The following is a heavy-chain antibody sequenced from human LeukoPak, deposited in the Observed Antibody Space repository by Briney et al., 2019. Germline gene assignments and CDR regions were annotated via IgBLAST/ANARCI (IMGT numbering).Heavy chain of an antibody. D-gene: IGHD5-18*01. V-gene: IGHV4-59*01. CDR2: IYYSGNT. J-gene: IGHJ3*02. CDR3: ARDGRIQLWFAFDI. Sequence: PSETLSLTCTVSGGSISSYYWSWIRQPPGKGLEWIGDIYYSGNTKYKSSLKSRVTISVDTSKNQFSLKLSSVTAADTAVYYCARDGRIQLWFAFDIWGQGTMVTVSS. CDR1: GGSISSYY.